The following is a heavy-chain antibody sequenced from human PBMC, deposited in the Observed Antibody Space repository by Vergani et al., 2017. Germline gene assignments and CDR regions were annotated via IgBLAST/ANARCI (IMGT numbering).Heavy chain of an antibody. CDR1: GFTFSSYS. CDR3: ARGGCSSTSCYNWFDP. D-gene: IGHD2-2*01. V-gene: IGHV3-21*01. Sequence: EVQLVESGGGLVKPGGSLRLSCAASGFTFSSYSMNWVRQAPGKGLEWVSSISSSSSYIYYADSVKGRFTISRDNAKNSLYLQMNSLRAEDTAVYYCARGGCSSTSCYNWFDPWGQGTLVTVSS. J-gene: IGHJ5*02. CDR2: ISSSSSYI.